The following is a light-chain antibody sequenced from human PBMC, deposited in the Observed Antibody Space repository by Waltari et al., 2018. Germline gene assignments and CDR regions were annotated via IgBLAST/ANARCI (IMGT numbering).Light chain of an antibody. CDR2: DVS. CDR1: SSDVGGYNY. V-gene: IGLV2-14*03. J-gene: IGLJ3*02. CDR3: SSYTSSSTLV. Sequence: QSALTQPASVSGSPGQSIPLSCPGTSSDVGGYNYVSWYQQHPGKAPKLMIYDVSNRPSGVSNRFSGSKSGNTASLTISGLQEEDEADYYCSSYTSSSTLVFGGGTKLTV.